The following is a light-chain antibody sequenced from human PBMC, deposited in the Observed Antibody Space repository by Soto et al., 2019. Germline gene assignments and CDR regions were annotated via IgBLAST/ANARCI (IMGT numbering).Light chain of an antibody. CDR3: QQYYSTPRT. CDR1: QSVLSSSRNKNY. Sequence: DIVMTQSPDSLAVSLGERATINCKSSQSVLSSSRNKNYLAWYQQKPGQPPKLLIYWASTRESGVPDRFSGSRSGTDFTLTISSLQAEDVAVYYCQQYYSTPRTFGQGTKVEIK. CDR2: WAS. J-gene: IGKJ1*01. V-gene: IGKV4-1*01.